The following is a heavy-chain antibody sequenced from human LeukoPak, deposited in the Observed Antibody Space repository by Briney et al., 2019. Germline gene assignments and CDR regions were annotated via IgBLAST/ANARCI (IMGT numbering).Heavy chain of an antibody. V-gene: IGHV1-8*01. D-gene: IGHD2-21*01. J-gene: IGHJ4*02. CDR2: MNPNSGNT. Sequence: ASVKVSCKASGYTFSSYDINWVRQATGQGLEWMGWMNPNSGNTGYAQRFQGRVTMTRSTSISTAYMELSSLTSDDTAAYYCARSFVGTRKRNDYWGQGTLVTVSS. CDR1: GYTFSSYD. CDR3: ARSFVGTRKRNDY.